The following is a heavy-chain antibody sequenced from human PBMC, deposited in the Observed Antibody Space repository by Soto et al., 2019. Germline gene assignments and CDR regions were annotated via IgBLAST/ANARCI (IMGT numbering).Heavy chain of an antibody. V-gene: IGHV3-74*01. CDR3: ASGGSSGWSYAFQH. D-gene: IGHD6-19*01. J-gene: IGHJ1*01. Sequence: EVQLVESGGGSVQPGGSLRLSCAASGFTFSSDWMHWVRQAPGKGLMWVSRINSGGSSTSYADSVKGRFTISRDNAKNTLYLQMNSLRAEDTAVYYCASGGSSGWSYAFQHWGQGTLVTVSS. CDR1: GFTFSSDW. CDR2: INSGGSST.